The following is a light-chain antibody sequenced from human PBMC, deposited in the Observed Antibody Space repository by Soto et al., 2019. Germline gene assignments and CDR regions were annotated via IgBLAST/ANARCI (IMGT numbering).Light chain of an antibody. Sequence: DIQMTQSPSTLSASVGDRVTITCRASESISDYLAWDQQKPGKAPKLLIYKASSLESGVPSRFSGSGSGTEFTLTISSLHPDDFATYYCQQYGSHRTFGQGTKVEIK. J-gene: IGKJ1*01. CDR2: KAS. CDR1: ESISDY. CDR3: QQYGSHRT. V-gene: IGKV1-5*03.